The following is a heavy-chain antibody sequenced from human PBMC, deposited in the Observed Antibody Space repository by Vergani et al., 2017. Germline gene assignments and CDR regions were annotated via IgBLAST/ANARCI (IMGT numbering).Heavy chain of an antibody. CDR2: INPSGGST. CDR1: GYTFTSYY. V-gene: IGHV1-46*01. Sequence: QVQLVQSGAEVKKPGASVKVSCKASGYTFTSYYMHWVRQAPXQGLEWMGIINPSGGSTSYAQKFQGRVTMTRDTSTSTVYMELSSLRSEDTAVYYCALLIGYCSGGSCYESYFDYWGQGTLVTVSS. J-gene: IGHJ4*02. D-gene: IGHD2-15*01. CDR3: ALLIGYCSGGSCYESYFDY.